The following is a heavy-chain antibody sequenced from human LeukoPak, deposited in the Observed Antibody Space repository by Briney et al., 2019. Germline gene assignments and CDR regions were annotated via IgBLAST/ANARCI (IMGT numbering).Heavy chain of an antibody. V-gene: IGHV3-30-3*01. CDR2: ISYDGSNK. CDR3: AKEVNPWYYYDSSGYNGLDY. Sequence: PGGSLRLSCAASGFTFSSYAMHWVRQAPGKGLEWVAVISYDGSNKYYADSVKGRFTISRDNSKNTLYLQMNSLRAEDTAVYYCAKEVNPWYYYDSSGYNGLDYWGQGTLVTVSS. D-gene: IGHD3-22*01. J-gene: IGHJ4*02. CDR1: GFTFSSYA.